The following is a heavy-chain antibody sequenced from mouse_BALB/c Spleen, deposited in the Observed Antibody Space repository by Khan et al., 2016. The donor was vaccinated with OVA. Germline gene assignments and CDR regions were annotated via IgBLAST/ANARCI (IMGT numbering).Heavy chain of an antibody. CDR2: IYPCSDNA. D-gene: IGHD2-3*01. J-gene: IGHJ2*01. CDR3: ARGDGYYVYFDY. Sequence: QVQLKESGPELVKPGASVKMSCKASGYTFTYYVITWVKQRTGQGLEWIGEIYPCSDNAYYNERFKGKATLTSDKSSNTTYMQLSSLTSEDSAVYFCARGDGYYVYFDYWGQGTTLTVSS. V-gene: IGHV1-81*01. CDR1: GYTFTYYV.